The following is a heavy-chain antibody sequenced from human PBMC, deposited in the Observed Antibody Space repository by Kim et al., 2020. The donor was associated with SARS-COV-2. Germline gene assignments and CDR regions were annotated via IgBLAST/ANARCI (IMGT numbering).Heavy chain of an antibody. V-gene: IGHV3-13*04. Sequence: GGSLRLSCAASGFTFSSYDMHWVRQATGKGLEWVSAIGTAGDTYYPGSVKGRFTISRENAKNSLYLQMNSLGAGDTAVYYCARGSADYDFWSGYFGSYYYYGMDVWGQGTTVTVSS. CDR1: GFTFSSYD. CDR3: ARGSADYDFWSGYFGSYYYYGMDV. J-gene: IGHJ6*02. D-gene: IGHD3-3*01. CDR2: IGTAGDT.